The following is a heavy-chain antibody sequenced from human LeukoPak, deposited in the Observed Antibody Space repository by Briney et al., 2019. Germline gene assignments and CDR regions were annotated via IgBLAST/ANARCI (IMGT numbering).Heavy chain of an antibody. D-gene: IGHD3-22*01. CDR1: GITLSNYG. CDR2: ISDSGGIT. V-gene: IGHV3-23*01. J-gene: IGHJ4*02. Sequence: GGSLRLSCAVSGITLSNYGMSWVRQAPGKGLEWVAGISDSGGITKYADSVKGRFTISRDNSKNTLYLQMSSLRAEDTAVYFCAKRGAVIRVILVGFHKEAYYFDSWGQGALVTVSS. CDR3: AKRGAVIRVILVGFHKEAYYFDS.